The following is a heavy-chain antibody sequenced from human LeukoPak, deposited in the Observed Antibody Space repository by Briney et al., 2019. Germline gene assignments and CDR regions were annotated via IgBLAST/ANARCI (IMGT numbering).Heavy chain of an antibody. J-gene: IGHJ4*02. D-gene: IGHD2-2*01. CDR2: ISGSGDNT. V-gene: IGHV3-23*01. CDR3: AKDRLFGYCSSASCSVAIDY. Sequence: GGSLRLSCAASGFTFSSYAMGWVRQARGKGLEWVSAISGSGDNTYYADSVKGRFTISRDKSKNTLYLQMNSLRAEGTAVYYCAKDRLFGYCSSASCSVAIDYWGQGTLVTVSS. CDR1: GFTFSSYA.